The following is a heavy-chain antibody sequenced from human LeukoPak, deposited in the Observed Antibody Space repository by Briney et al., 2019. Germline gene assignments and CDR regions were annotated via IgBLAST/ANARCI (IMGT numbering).Heavy chain of an antibody. Sequence: GGSLRLSCAAYVYTFSRYWMHWVRQAPGKGLVWVSRINSDGRTTSYADSVKGRFTISRDNAKNTLYLQMNSLRAEDTAVYYCASYHYDTSGYSEYFQYWGQGTLVTVSS. J-gene: IGHJ1*01. V-gene: IGHV3-74*01. CDR2: INSDGRTT. CDR3: ASYHYDTSGYSEYFQY. CDR1: VYTFSRYW. D-gene: IGHD3-22*01.